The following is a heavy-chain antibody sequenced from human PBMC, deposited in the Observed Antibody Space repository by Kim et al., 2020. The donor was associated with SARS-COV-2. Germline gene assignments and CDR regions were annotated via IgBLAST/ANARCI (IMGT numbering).Heavy chain of an antibody. CDR2: GST. J-gene: IGHJ4*02. Sequence: GSTNYTPSLKSRVTISVDTSKNQFSLKLNSVTAADTAVYYCARGYRATIGYWGQGTLVTVSS. D-gene: IGHD1-26*01. V-gene: IGHV4-34*01. CDR3: ARGYRATIGY.